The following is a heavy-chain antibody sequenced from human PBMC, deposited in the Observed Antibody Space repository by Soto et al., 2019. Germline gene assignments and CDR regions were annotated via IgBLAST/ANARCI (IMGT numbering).Heavy chain of an antibody. CDR2: ISAYNGNT. J-gene: IGHJ6*02. D-gene: IGHD6-19*01. Sequence: SVKVSCKASGYTFTSYGISWVRQAPGQGLEWMGWISAYNGNTNYAQKLQGRVTMTTDTSTSTAYMALRSLRSDDTAVYYCARVRMRRIAVAGMTYYYGMDVWGQGTTVTVS. V-gene: IGHV1-18*04. CDR1: GYTFTSYG. CDR3: ARVRMRRIAVAGMTYYYGMDV.